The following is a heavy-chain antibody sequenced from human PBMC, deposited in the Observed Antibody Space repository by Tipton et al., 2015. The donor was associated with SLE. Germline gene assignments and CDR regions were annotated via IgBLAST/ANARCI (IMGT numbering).Heavy chain of an antibody. CDR2: IRSKANGWTT. Sequence: SLRLSCTASGFTFGDYAMSWVRQAPGKGLEWVGFIRSKANGWTTEYAASVKGRFTISRDDSKSIAYLQMNSLKTEDTAVYYWTAYVFSKHWFFDLCRRCTLATVPS. CDR1: GFTFGDYA. D-gene: IGHD3-9*01. V-gene: IGHV3-49*04. CDR3: TAYVFSKHWFFDL. J-gene: IGHJ2*01.